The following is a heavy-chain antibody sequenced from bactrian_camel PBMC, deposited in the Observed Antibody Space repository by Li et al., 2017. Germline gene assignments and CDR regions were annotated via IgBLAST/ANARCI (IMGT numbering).Heavy chain of an antibody. D-gene: IGHD1*01. CDR1: YSRYC. J-gene: IGHJ4*01. CDR3: AANRLGACHLGGDYVGL. V-gene: IGHV3S68*01. CDR2: ISDRVDRT. Sequence: HVQLVESGGGSVQAGGSLTLSCEPAYSRYCMAWFRQAPGKEREGVASISDRVDRTTYADSVRGRFTISRDNAKNTLYLQMNNLKPEDTTTYYCAANRLGACHLGGDYVGLWGQGTQVTVS.